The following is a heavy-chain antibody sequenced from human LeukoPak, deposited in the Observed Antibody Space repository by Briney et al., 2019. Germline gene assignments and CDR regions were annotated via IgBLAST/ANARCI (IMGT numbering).Heavy chain of an antibody. CDR2: ISYDGSNK. V-gene: IGHV3-30-3*01. J-gene: IGHJ4*02. Sequence: PGGSLRLSCAASGFTFSSYAMHWVRQAPGKGLEWVAVISYDGSNKYYADSVKGRFTISRDNSKNTLYLQMNSLRAEDTAVYYCATELGGYWGQGTLVTVSS. D-gene: IGHD3-16*01. CDR3: ATELGGY. CDR1: GFTFSSYA.